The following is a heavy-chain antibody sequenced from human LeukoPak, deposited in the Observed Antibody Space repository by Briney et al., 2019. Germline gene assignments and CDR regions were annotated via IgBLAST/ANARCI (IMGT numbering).Heavy chain of an antibody. D-gene: IGHD4-17*01. V-gene: IGHV4-38-2*02. CDR3: ARMGNPATVTTDY. J-gene: IGHJ4*02. CDR2: IFHSGST. Sequence: SETLSLTCTVSGYSISSGYYWGWIRQPPGKGLEWIGSIFHSGSTYYNPSLKSRVTLSVDTSKNQFSLKLRFVTAADTAVYYCARMGNPATVTTDYWGQGTLVTVSS. CDR1: GYSISSGYY.